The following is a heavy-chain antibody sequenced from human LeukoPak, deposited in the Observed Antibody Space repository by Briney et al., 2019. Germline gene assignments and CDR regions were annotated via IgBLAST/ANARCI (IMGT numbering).Heavy chain of an antibody. V-gene: IGHV1-3*01. J-gene: IGHJ5*02. CDR1: GYTFTSYA. D-gene: IGHD6-19*01. Sequence: GASVKVSCKASGYTFTSYAMHWVRQAPGQRLEWMGWINAGNGNTKYSQKFQGRVTITRDTSASTVYMELSSLRSEDTAVYYCAREATRYSSGWFFSWGQGTLVTVSS. CDR2: INAGNGNT. CDR3: AREATRYSSGWFFS.